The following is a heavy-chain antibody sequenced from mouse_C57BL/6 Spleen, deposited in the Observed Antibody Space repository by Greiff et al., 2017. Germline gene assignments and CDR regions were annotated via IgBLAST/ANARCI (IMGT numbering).Heavy chain of an antibody. Sequence: VQLQQSRAELVRPGASVKLSCTASGFNIKDYYMHWVKQRPEQGLEWIGRIDPEDGDTEYAPKFQGKATMTADTSSNTAYLQLSSLTSEDTAVYYCTNYYGSSPFAYWGQGTLVTVSA. J-gene: IGHJ3*01. D-gene: IGHD1-1*01. CDR3: TNYYGSSPFAY. CDR2: IDPEDGDT. CDR1: GFNIKDYY. V-gene: IGHV14-1*01.